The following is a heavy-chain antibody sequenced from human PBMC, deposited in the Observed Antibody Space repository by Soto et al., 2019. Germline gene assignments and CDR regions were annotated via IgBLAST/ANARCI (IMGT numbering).Heavy chain of an antibody. Sequence: SETLSLTCTVSGGSIRSYYWSWIRQPPGKGLEWIGYIYYSVSTNYNPSLKSRVTISVDTSKNQFSLKLKLSSVTAADTAVYYCARRYGSCFDYWGQGTLVTVSS. V-gene: IGHV4-59*08. CDR3: ARRYGSCFDY. J-gene: IGHJ4*02. D-gene: IGHD5-18*01. CDR1: GGSIRSYY. CDR2: IYYSVST.